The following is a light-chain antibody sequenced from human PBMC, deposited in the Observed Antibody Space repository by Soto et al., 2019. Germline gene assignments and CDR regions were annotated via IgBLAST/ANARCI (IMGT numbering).Light chain of an antibody. Sequence: QSVVTQPPSASGALGQRVTISCTGSSSNIGAGYDVHWYQQFPGRAPRLLIFGNNNRPSGVPDRFSGSKSGTSASLDISGLQADDEADYYCRSFDTRLNSVVFGGGTKLTVL. CDR3: RSFDTRLNSVV. CDR1: SSNIGAGYD. V-gene: IGLV1-40*01. J-gene: IGLJ2*01. CDR2: GNN.